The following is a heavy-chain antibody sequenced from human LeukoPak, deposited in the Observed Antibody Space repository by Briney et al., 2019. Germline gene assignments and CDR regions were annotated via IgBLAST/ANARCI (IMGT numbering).Heavy chain of an antibody. J-gene: IGHJ4*02. CDR2: INAGNGNT. V-gene: IGHV1-3*01. CDR1: GYIFTSYA. D-gene: IGHD6-19*01. CDR3: AQNLIDSSGSDY. Sequence: ASVKVSCKASGYIFTSYAMHWVRQAPGQRLEWMGWINAGNGNTKYSQKFQGRVTITRDTSASTAYMELGSLRSEDTAVYYCAQNLIDSSGSDYWGQGTLVTVSS.